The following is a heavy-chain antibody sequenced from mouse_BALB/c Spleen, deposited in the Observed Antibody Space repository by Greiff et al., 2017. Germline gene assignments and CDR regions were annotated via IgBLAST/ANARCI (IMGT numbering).Heavy chain of an antibody. CDR3: ARGYYVMGAMDY. Sequence: LVKTGASVKISCKASGYSFTGYYMHWVKQSHGKSLEWIGYISCYNGATSYNQKFKGKATFTVDTSSSTAYMQFNSPTSEDSAVYYCARGYYVMGAMDYWGQGTSVTVSS. CDR1: GYSFTGYY. J-gene: IGHJ4*01. D-gene: IGHD2-3*01. V-gene: IGHV1S34*01. CDR2: ISCYNGAT.